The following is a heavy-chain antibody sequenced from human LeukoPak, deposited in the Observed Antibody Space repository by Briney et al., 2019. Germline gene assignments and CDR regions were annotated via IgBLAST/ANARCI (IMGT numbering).Heavy chain of an antibody. CDR1: GFTFSSYA. J-gene: IGHJ4*02. CDR3: AKVIREASSGYYRYYFDY. Sequence: GGSLRLSCAASGFTFSSYAMSWVRQAPGKGLEWVSAISGSGGSTYYADSVKGRFTISRDNSKNTLYLQMNSLRAEDTAVYYCAKVIREASSGYYRYYFDYWGQGTLVTVSS. V-gene: IGHV3-23*01. CDR2: ISGSGGST. D-gene: IGHD3-22*01.